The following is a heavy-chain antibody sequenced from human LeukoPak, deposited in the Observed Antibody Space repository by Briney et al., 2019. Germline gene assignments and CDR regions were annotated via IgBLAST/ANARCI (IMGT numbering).Heavy chain of an antibody. J-gene: IGHJ4*02. D-gene: IGHD6-6*01. CDR3: ARRHSIAARPGFDY. CDR1: GYTFTGYY. V-gene: IGHV1-2*02. Sequence: ASVKVSCKASGYTFTGYYMHWVRQAPGQGLEWMGWINPNSGGTNYARKFQGRVTMTRDTSISTAYMELSRLRSDDTAVYYCARRHSIAARPGFDYWGQGTLVTVSS. CDR2: INPNSGGT.